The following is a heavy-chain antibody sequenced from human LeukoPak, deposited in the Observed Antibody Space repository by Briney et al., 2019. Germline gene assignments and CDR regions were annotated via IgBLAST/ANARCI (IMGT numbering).Heavy chain of an antibody. D-gene: IGHD2-2*01. V-gene: IGHV3-15*01. CDR2: IKSKTDGGTT. J-gene: IGHJ4*02. CDR3: TTLTYCSSTSCRYM. Sequence: PGGSLRLSCAASGFTFSNAWMSWVRQAPGEGLEWGGRIKSKTDGGTTDYAAPVKGRFTISRDDSKNTLYLQMNSLKTEDTAVYYCTTLTYCSSTSCRYMWGQGTLVTVSS. CDR1: GFTFSNAW.